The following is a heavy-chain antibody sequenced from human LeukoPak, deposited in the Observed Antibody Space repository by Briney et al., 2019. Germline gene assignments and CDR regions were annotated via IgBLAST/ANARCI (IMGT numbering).Heavy chain of an antibody. V-gene: IGHV3-30*18. J-gene: IGHJ4*02. CDR1: GFTFNNYG. CDR3: AKDEYYFDY. CDR2: ISYDGRNI. Sequence: GGSLRLSCAASGFTFNNYGMHWVRQAPGKGLEWVAVISYDGRNIHYPDSVKGRFTISRDNSKNTLYLQMNSLRAEDTAVYYCAKDEYYFDYWGQGTLDTVSS.